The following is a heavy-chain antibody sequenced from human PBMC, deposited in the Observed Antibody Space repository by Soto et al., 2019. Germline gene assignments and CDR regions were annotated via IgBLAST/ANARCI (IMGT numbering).Heavy chain of an antibody. CDR2: ITVNEIT. J-gene: IGHJ1*01. CDR1: GAYVSDFS. Sequence: QVQQLESGPGLVKPWDTLSLTCTVSGAYVSDFSWSWIRQTAGKGLEWIGRITVNEITQYTPSFRSRVTLSMDTSRNQFSLTLQSATAADTALYYCARESGENWTYEAHWGQGTLVTVSS. V-gene: IGHV4-4*07. CDR3: ARESGENWTYEAH. D-gene: IGHD1-7*01.